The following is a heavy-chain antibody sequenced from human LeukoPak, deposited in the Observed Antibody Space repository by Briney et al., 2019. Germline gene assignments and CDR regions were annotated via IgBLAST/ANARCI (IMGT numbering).Heavy chain of an antibody. CDR2: IKQDGSEK. D-gene: IGHD3-22*01. V-gene: IGHV3-7*01. J-gene: IGHJ4*02. CDR3: ARDLRYYYDSSGSFDY. CDR1: GFTFSSYW. Sequence: PGGSLRLSCAASGFTFSSYWMSWVRQAPGKGLEWVANIKQDGSEKYYVDPVKGRFTISRDNAKNSLYLQMNSLRAEDTAVYYCARDLRYYYDSSGSFDYWGQGTLVTVSS.